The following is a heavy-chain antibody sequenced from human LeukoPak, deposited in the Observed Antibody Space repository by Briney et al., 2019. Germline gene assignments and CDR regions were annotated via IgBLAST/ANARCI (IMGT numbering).Heavy chain of an antibody. CDR2: ISYDGSNK. CDR1: GFTFSSYA. J-gene: IGHJ4*02. Sequence: PGGSLRLSCAASGFTFSSYAMHWVRQAPGKGLECVAVISYDGSNKYYADSVKGRFTISRDNSKNTLYLQMNSLRAEDTAVYYCARDLLYYGSGDTVGYWGQGTLVTVSS. CDR3: ARDLLYYGSGDTVGY. V-gene: IGHV3-30*04. D-gene: IGHD3-10*01.